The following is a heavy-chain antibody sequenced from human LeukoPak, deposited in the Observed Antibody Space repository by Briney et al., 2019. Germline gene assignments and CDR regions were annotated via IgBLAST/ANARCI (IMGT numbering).Heavy chain of an antibody. D-gene: IGHD2-21*01. J-gene: IGHJ6*02. CDR2: INSDGSST. CDR3: TRDYSYAMAV. Sequence: GGSLRLSCAASGFTFSSAWMHWVRQTPGKGLVWVSRINSDGSSTNYADSVKGRFTISRDNAKNMVDLQMNSLRAEDTAIYYCTRDYSYAMAVWGQGTTVTVSS. V-gene: IGHV3-74*01. CDR1: GFTFSSAW.